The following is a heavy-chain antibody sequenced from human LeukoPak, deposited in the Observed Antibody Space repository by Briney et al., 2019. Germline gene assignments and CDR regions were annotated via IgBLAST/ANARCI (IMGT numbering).Heavy chain of an antibody. CDR1: GFTFSSYG. J-gene: IGHJ4*02. V-gene: IGHV3-30*02. D-gene: IGHD3-10*01. CDR3: AKDLSKGLLYRRGMYYFDY. CDR2: IRYDGSNK. Sequence: GGSLRLSCAASGFTFSSYGMHWVRQAPGKGLEWVAFIRYDGSNKYYADSVRGRFTISRDNSKNTLYLQMNSLRAEDTAVYYCAKDLSKGLLYRRGMYYFDYWGQGTLVTVSS.